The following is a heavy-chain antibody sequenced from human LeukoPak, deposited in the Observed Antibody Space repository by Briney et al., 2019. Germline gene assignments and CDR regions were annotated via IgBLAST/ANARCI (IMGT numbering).Heavy chain of an antibody. V-gene: IGHV3-23*01. CDR2: ITISGGSA. CDR1: GFTFSSYA. J-gene: IGHJ4*02. Sequence: QPGESLRLSCAASGFTFSSYAMSWVRRAPGKGLEWVSGITISGGSASYADSVKGRFTISRDNSKNTLYLQMNSLRAEDTAVYYCAKDLWFGPFDYWGQGTLVTVSS. CDR3: AKDLWFGPFDY. D-gene: IGHD3-10*01.